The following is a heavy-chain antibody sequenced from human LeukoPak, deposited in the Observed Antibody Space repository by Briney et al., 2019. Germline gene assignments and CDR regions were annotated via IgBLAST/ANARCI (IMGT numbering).Heavy chain of an antibody. Sequence: SETLSLTCTVSGGSITSGGYYWSWIRQHPGKGLEWIGYIYYSGSTHYNPSLESRLTISVDTSKNQFSLKLSSVTAADTALYYCARVWEQYNYGRYFDYWGRGTLVTVSS. J-gene: IGHJ4*02. CDR3: ARVWEQYNYGRYFDY. CDR1: GGSITSGGYY. V-gene: IGHV4-31*03. D-gene: IGHD5-24*01. CDR2: IYYSGST.